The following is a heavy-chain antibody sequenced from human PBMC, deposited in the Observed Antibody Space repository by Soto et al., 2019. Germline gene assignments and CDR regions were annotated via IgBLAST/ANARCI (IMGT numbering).Heavy chain of an antibody. D-gene: IGHD1-26*01. Sequence: PSETLSLTCTVSCGSISSSSYYWGWIRQPPGKGLEWIGSIYYSGSTYYNPSLKSRVTISVDTSKNQFSLKLSSVTAADTAVYYCARRIGSGTYYFDYWGQGTLVTVSS. V-gene: IGHV4-39*01. CDR3: ARRIGSGTYYFDY. J-gene: IGHJ4*02. CDR2: IYYSGST. CDR1: CGSISSSSYY.